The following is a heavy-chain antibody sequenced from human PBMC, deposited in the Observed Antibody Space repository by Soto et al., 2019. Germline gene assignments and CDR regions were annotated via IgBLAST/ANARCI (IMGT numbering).Heavy chain of an antibody. V-gene: IGHV4-59*01. J-gene: IGHJ5*02. CDR2: IYYSGST. CDR1: GGSISSYY. D-gene: IGHD7-27*01. Sequence: QVQLQESGPGLVKPSETLSLTCTVSGGSISSYYWSWIRQPPGKGLEWIGYIYYSGSTNYNPSLKSRVTISVVTSMNQFSLKLSSVTAADTAVYYCTGSATLSRGGWFVPWGQGTLVTVSS. CDR3: TGSATLSRGGWFVP.